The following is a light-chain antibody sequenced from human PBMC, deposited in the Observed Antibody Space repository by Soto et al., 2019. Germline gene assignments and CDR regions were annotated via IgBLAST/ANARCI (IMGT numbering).Light chain of an antibody. CDR3: HQYYKWPLT. CDR2: GAS. CDR1: QSGSNY. Sequence: EIVLTQSPATLSLSPGERATLSCRASQSGSNYLAWYQQRPGQAPRLLIHGASTRATGIPTRFSGSGSGTEFTLTSSSLLSEDFAVYYCHQYYKWPLTFGGGTKVDIK. J-gene: IGKJ4*01. V-gene: IGKV3-15*01.